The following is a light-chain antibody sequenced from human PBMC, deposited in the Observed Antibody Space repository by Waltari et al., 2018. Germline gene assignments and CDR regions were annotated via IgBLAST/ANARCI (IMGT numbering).Light chain of an antibody. Sequence: QSALPQPPPASGPPGQSVTFSFPGPSPAAGGLTFFSGYQPHPGKAPKLPTYEVIKRPSGVPDRFSGSKSGNTASLTVSGLQAEDEADYYCSSYRDIYTWVFGGGTKLTVL. J-gene: IGLJ3*02. CDR2: EVI. CDR1: SPAAGGLTF. V-gene: IGLV2-8*01. CDR3: SSYRDIYTWV.